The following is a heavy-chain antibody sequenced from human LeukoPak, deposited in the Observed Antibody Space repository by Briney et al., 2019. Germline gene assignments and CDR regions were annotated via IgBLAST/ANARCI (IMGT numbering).Heavy chain of an antibody. CDR1: GFTFGKYA. V-gene: IGHV3-64D*06. Sequence: GGSLRLSCSASGFTFGKYAMHWVRQAPGKGLEYVSAISSNGGSTYYADSVKGRFTISRDNSKNTLYLQMSSLRAEDTAVYYCVKALGYCSGGSCLAFDIWGQGTMVTVSS. D-gene: IGHD2-15*01. CDR3: VKALGYCSGGSCLAFDI. J-gene: IGHJ3*02. CDR2: ISSNGGST.